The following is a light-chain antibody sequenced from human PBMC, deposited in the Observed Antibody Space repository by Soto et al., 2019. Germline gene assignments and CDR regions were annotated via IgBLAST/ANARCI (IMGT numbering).Light chain of an antibody. CDR3: QQYNTWPWT. CDR1: QSISDT. Sequence: EMLLTRTPASLSVSPGVRATLSCRASQSISDTLAWYQQKPGQAPSLLIYAASRWPSGFPARFSGSGSGTDFTLTISSLQCEDFAVYYCQQYNTWPWTFGQGTKVDIK. J-gene: IGKJ1*01. CDR2: AAS. V-gene: IGKV3-15*01.